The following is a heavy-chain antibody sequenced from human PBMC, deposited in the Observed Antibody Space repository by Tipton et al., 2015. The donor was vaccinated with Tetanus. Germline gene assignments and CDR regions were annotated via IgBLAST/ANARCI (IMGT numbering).Heavy chain of an antibody. D-gene: IGHD3-3*01. CDR2: INSDGSST. CDR1: GFTFSSYW. CDR3: AREGYDFWSGSRSLENWSDP. Sequence: GSLRLSCAASGFTFSSYWMHWVRQAPGKGLVWVSRINSDGSSTSYADSVKGRFTISRDNAKNALYLQMNSLRAEDTAVYYCAREGYDFWSGSRSLENWSDPWGQGTLVTVSS. J-gene: IGHJ5*02. V-gene: IGHV3-74*01.